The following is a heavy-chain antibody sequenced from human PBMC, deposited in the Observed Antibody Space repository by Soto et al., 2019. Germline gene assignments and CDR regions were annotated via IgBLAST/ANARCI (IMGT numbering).Heavy chain of an antibody. CDR2: ISAYNGNT. CDR1: GYTFPSYG. J-gene: IGHJ6*02. D-gene: IGHD3-22*01. V-gene: IGHV1-18*01. CDR3: AREDPYYYDSSGYSAGGDYYYGMDV. Sequence: ASVKVSCKASGYTFPSYGISWVREAPGQGLDWMXWISAYNGNTNYAQKLQGRVTMTTDTSTSTAYMELRSLRSDDTAVYYCAREDPYYYDSSGYSAGGDYYYGMDVWGQGTTVTVSS.